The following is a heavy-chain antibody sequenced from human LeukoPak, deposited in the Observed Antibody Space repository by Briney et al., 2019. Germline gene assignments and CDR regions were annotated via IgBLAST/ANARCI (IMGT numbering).Heavy chain of an antibody. J-gene: IGHJ3*02. V-gene: IGHV5-51*01. D-gene: IGHD4-17*01. CDR3: ASLNYGMAIMGAFDI. CDR1: GYSFTSYW. Sequence: GESLKISRKGSGYSFTSYWIGWVRQMPGKGLEWMGIIYPGDSDTRYSPSFQGQVTISADKSISTAYLQWSSLKASDTAMYYCASLNYGMAIMGAFDIWGQGTMVTVSS. CDR2: IYPGDSDT.